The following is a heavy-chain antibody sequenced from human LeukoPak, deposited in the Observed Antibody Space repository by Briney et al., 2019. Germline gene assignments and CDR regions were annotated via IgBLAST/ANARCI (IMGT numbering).Heavy chain of an antibody. CDR2: IYSSGTT. CDR3: ARCWDY. CDR1: GGSISSYC. V-gene: IGHV4-59*01. Sequence: SETLSLTCTVSGGSISSYCWSWIRQPPGKGLEWIGYIYSSGTTNYNPSLKSRVTISVDTSKNQFSLKLSSVTTADTDVYYCARCWDYWGQGTLVTVSS. J-gene: IGHJ4*02.